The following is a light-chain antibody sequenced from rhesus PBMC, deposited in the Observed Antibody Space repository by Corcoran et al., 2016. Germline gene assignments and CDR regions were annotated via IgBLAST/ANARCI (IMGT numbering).Light chain of an antibody. V-gene: IGKV1-25*01. CDR1: QDISHY. J-gene: IGKJ4*01. CDR2: YAI. Sequence: DIQMTQSPSSVSASVGDRVTITCRASQDISHYLAWYQQKPGKAPKLQIYYAITLQSGVPSRFSGSGSGTEFNLTISSLQPEDFATYSCQQYNSLPLTFGGGTKVEIK. CDR3: QQYNSLPLT.